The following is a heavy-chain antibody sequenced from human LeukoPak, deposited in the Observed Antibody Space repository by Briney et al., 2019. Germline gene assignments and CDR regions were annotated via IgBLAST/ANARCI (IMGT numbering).Heavy chain of an antibody. Sequence: GASVKVSCKASGYTFTDYYMHWVRQAPGQGLEWMGWINPNSGGTNYAQKFQGRVTMTRDTSISTAYMELSRLRSDDTAVYYCARGQSMDYYDSSGTFDYWGQGTLVTVSS. J-gene: IGHJ4*02. D-gene: IGHD3-22*01. CDR2: INPNSGGT. CDR1: GYTFTDYY. CDR3: ARGQSMDYYDSSGTFDY. V-gene: IGHV1-2*02.